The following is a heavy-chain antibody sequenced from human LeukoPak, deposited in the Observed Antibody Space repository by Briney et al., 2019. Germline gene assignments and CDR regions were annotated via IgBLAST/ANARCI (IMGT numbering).Heavy chain of an antibody. D-gene: IGHD6-13*01. CDR2: IYDTGST. V-gene: IGHV4-59*08. CDR3: ARHETSSSWTSSFDY. CDR1: GGSFSGYY. Sequence: SETLSLTCAVYGGSFSGYYWSWLRQPPGKGLEWIGYIYDTGSTNYSPSLKSRVTISVDTSKNQFSLKLTSVTAADTAVYYCARHETSSSWTSSFDYWGQGTLVTVSS. J-gene: IGHJ4*02.